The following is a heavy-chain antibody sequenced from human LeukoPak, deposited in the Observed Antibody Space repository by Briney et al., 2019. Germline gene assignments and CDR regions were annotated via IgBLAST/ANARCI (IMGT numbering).Heavy chain of an antibody. V-gene: IGHV3-53*01. J-gene: IGHJ4*02. CDR1: GFTVSSNY. CDR3: ARYTAGSGGFDY. CDR2: IYSGGST. D-gene: IGHD3-10*01. Sequence: GGSLRLSCAASGFTVSSNYMSWVRQAPGKGLGWVSVIYSGGSTYYADSVKGRFTISRDNSKNTLYLQMNSLRAEDTAVYYCARYTAGSGGFDYWGQGTLVTVSS.